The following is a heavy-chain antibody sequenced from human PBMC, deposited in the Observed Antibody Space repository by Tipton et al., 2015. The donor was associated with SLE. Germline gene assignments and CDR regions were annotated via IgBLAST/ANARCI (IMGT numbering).Heavy chain of an antibody. J-gene: IGHJ3*02. D-gene: IGHD6-6*01. CDR2: IYYSGGT. Sequence: TLSLTCTVSGGSISSSSYYWGWIRQPPGKGLEWIGSIYYSGGTYYNPSLKSRLTISVDTSKNQFSLKLSSVTAADTAVYYCAREGGYSSSSDALNIWGQGTMATVSS. CDR3: AREGGYSSSSDALNI. CDR1: GGSISSSSYY. V-gene: IGHV4-39*07.